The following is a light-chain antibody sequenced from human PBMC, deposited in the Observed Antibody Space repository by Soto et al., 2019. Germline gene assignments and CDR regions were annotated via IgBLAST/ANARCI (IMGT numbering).Light chain of an antibody. CDR2: EVS. J-gene: IGLJ7*01. CDR3: SSYTSSSTWV. Sequence: QSALTQPASVSGSPGQSITISCTGTSSDVGGYNYVSWYQQHPGRAPKLMIYEVSNRPSGVSYRFSGSRSGNTASLIISGLQAEDEADYYCSSYTSSSTWVFGGGTQLTVL. V-gene: IGLV2-14*01. CDR1: SSDVGGYNY.